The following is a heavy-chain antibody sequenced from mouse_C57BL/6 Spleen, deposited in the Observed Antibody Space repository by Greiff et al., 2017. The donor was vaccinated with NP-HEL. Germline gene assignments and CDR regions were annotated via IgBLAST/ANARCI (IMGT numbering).Heavy chain of an antibody. D-gene: IGHD2-12*01. CDR3: ARDDAAWFAY. CDR2: ISSGSSTI. V-gene: IGHV5-17*01. CDR1: GFTFSDYG. Sequence: DVKLVESGGGLVKPGGSLKLSCAASGFTFSDYGMHWVRQAPEKGLEWVAYISSGSSTIYYADTVKGRFTISRDNAKNTLFLQMTSLRSEDTAMYYCARDDAAWFAYWGQGTLVTVSA. J-gene: IGHJ3*01.